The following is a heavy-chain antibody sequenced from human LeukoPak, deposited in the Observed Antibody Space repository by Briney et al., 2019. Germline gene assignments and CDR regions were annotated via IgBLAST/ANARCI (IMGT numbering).Heavy chain of an antibody. CDR2: MSYDGSNK. D-gene: IGHD6-13*01. Sequence: PGRSLRLSCAASGFTFSSYGMPWVRQAPGKGLEWVAVMSYDGSNKYYADSVKGRFTISRDNSKNTLYLQMNSLRAEDTAVYYCANGGTSSSFDYWGQGTLVTVSS. CDR1: GFTFSSYG. J-gene: IGHJ4*02. V-gene: IGHV3-30*18. CDR3: ANGGTSSSFDY.